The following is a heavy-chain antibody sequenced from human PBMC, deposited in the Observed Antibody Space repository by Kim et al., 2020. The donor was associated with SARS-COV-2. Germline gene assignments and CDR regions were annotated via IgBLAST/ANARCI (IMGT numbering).Heavy chain of an antibody. CDR2: IKQDEGEK. D-gene: IGHD2-21*02. J-gene: IGHJ4*02. CDR1: GFTFSSYW. CDR3: ARAGIRNSGSDFPRNYFDY. V-gene: IGHV3-7*05. Sequence: GGSLRLSCAASGFTFSSYWMSWVRQAPGKGLEWVANIKQDEGEKYYVDSVKGRFTISRDNAKKSLYLQMNSLRAEDTAVYYCARAGIRNSGSDFPRNYFDYWGQGTLVTVSS.